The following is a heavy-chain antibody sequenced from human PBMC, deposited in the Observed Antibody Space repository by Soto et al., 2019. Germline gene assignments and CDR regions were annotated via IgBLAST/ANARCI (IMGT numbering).Heavy chain of an antibody. Sequence: GGSLRLSCAASGFTFSSYAMSWVRQAPGKGLEWVSAISGSGGNTYYADSVKGRFTISRDNSKNTLYLQMNSLRAEDTAVYYCAKDQDIVVVTAYDYWGQGTLVTVSS. J-gene: IGHJ4*02. CDR3: AKDQDIVVVTAYDY. V-gene: IGHV3-23*01. CDR1: GFTFSSYA. CDR2: ISGSGGNT. D-gene: IGHD2-21*02.